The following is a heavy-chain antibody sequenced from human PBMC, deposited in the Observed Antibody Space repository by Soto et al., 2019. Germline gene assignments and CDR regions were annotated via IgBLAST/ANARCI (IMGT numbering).Heavy chain of an antibody. CDR2: INPSGGGT. CDR1: GYTFTSYY. V-gene: IGHV1-46*03. Sequence: ASVKVSCKASGYTFTSYYIHLVRQAPGQGLEWMGVINPSGGGTNFAQKFQGRLTMTRDTSTSTVYMELSSLRSEDTAVYYCSRAGDSSGWSDAFDIWGQGTMVTVSS. J-gene: IGHJ3*02. CDR3: SRAGDSSGWSDAFDI. D-gene: IGHD6-19*01.